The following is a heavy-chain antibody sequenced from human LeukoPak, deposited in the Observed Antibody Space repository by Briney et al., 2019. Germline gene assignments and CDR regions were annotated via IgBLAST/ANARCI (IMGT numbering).Heavy chain of an antibody. CDR3: AKHHYLTITRAPFDP. Sequence: GGSLSLSCAASGLTFSNYAMSWVRQAPGKGLEWVSAISGRSDDIHYADSVKGRFTISRDNSENTLYLQMNSLRAEDTAVYYCAKHHYLTITRAPFDPWCQGTLVTVSS. J-gene: IGHJ5*02. D-gene: IGHD1-20*01. CDR1: GLTFSNYA. V-gene: IGHV3-23*01. CDR2: ISGRSDDI.